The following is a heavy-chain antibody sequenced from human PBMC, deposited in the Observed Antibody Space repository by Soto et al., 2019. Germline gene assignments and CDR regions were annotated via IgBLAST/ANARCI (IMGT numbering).Heavy chain of an antibody. Sequence: SETLSLTCAVSGGSISSGGYSWSWIRQPPGKGLEWIGYIYHTGTTYYNPSLSSRVTISVDTSNNVFSLRLRSVTAAGTAVYYCARVRTSCSATSCYLDPWGQGTLVTVSS. J-gene: IGHJ5*02. CDR1: GGSISSGGYS. D-gene: IGHD2-2*01. CDR3: ARVRTSCSATSCYLDP. V-gene: IGHV4-30-2*01. CDR2: IYHTGTT.